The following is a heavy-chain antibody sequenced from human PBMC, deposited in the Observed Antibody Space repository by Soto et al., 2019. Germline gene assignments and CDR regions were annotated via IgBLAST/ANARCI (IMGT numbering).Heavy chain of an antibody. D-gene: IGHD2-15*01. CDR2: IIPIFGTA. J-gene: IGHJ4*02. CDR3: ARDRPGDCSGGSCYSIYFDY. V-gene: IGHV1-69*13. CDR1: GGTFSSYA. Sequence: SVKASCKASGGTFSSYAISWVRQAPGQGLEWMGGIIPIFGTANYAQKFQGRVTITADESTGTAYMELSSLRSEDTAVYYCARDRPGDCSGGSCYSIYFDYWGQGTLVTVSS.